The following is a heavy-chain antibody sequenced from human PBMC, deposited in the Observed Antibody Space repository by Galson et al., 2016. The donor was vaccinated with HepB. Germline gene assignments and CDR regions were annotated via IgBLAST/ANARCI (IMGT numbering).Heavy chain of an antibody. CDR1: GFFFRSHW. Sequence: SLRLSCAASGFFFRSHWMHWVHQAPGKGLVWVSRINTDGSSTTYADSVKGRFSISRDNAKNTLYLHMNSLRADDTAVYYCARVSALWWERYWYFDLWGRGTLVTVSS. V-gene: IGHV3-74*01. D-gene: IGHD1-26*01. CDR2: INTDGSST. CDR3: ARVSALWWERYWYFDL. J-gene: IGHJ2*01.